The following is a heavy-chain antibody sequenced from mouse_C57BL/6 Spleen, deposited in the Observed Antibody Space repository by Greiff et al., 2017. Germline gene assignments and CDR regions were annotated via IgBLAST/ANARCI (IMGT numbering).Heavy chain of an antibody. D-gene: IGHD1-1*01. V-gene: IGHV3-6*01. J-gene: IGHJ3*01. Sequence: EVKLQESGPGLVKPSQSLSLTCSVTGYSITSGYYWNWIRQFPGNKLEWMGYISYDGSNNYNPSLKNRISITRYTSKNQFFLKLNSVTTEDTATYYCASDYYGSSWFAYWGQGTLVTVSA. CDR1: GYSITSGYY. CDR3: ASDYYGSSWFAY. CDR2: ISYDGSN.